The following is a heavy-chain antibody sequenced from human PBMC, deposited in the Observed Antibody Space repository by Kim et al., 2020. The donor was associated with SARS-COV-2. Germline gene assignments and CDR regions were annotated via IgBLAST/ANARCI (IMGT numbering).Heavy chain of an antibody. V-gene: IGHV4-34*01. CDR2: INHSGST. CDR3: ARGGDYYGSGSYSRFLVGPNWFDP. D-gene: IGHD3-10*01. J-gene: IGHJ5*02. Sequence: SETLSLTCAVYGGSFSGYYWSWIRQPPGKGLEWIGEINHSGSTNYNPSLKSRVTISVDTSKNQFSLKLSSVTAADTAVYYCARGGDYYGSGSYSRFLVGPNWFDPWGQGTLVTVSS. CDR1: GGSFSGYY.